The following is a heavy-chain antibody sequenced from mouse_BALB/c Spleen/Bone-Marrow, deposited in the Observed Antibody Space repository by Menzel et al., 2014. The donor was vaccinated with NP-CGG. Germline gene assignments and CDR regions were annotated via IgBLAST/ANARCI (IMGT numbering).Heavy chain of an antibody. Sequence: EVHLVESGGGLVQPGGSLKLSCAASGFTFSSYGMSWVRQTPDKRLELVASLNRNGGSTYYPDSVKGRFTISRDNAKNTLSLQMSSLKSEDTAMYYCARGNYGNYVDYFDYWGQGTTLTVSS. D-gene: IGHD2-1*01. CDR1: GFTFSSYG. J-gene: IGHJ2*01. CDR3: ARGNYGNYVDYFDY. CDR2: LNRNGGST. V-gene: IGHV5-6-3*01.